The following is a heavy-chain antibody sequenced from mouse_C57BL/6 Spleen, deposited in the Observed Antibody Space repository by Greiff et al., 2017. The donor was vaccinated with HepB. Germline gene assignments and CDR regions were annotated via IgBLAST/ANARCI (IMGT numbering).Heavy chain of an antibody. CDR2: IYPGDGDT. Sequence: VQLQQSGPELVKPGASVKISCKASGYAFSSSWMNWVKQRPGKGLEWIGRIYPGDGDTNYNGKFTGKATLTADKSSSTAYMQLSSLTSEDSAVYFCARSGVITTGVHWYFDVWGTGTTVTASS. CDR3: ARSGVITTGVHWYFDV. CDR1: GYAFSSSW. D-gene: IGHD1-1*01. J-gene: IGHJ1*03. V-gene: IGHV1-82*01.